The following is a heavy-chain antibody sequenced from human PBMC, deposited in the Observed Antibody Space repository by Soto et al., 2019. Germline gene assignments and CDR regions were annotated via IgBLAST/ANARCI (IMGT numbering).Heavy chain of an antibody. J-gene: IGHJ3*02. Sequence: QVQLVESGGGLVKPGGSLRLSCAASGFTFSDYYMSWIRQAPGKGLEWVSYVSSSGSTIYYADSVKGRFTISRDNAKNSLYLQMNSLRADDTAVYYCARERGYYYDSSGYYDDAFDIWGQGTMVTVSS. CDR1: GFTFSDYY. D-gene: IGHD3-22*01. CDR2: VSSSGSTI. CDR3: ARERGYYYDSSGYYDDAFDI. V-gene: IGHV3-11*01.